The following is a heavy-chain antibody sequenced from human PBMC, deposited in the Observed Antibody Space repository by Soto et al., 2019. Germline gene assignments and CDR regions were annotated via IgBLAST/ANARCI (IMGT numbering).Heavy chain of an antibody. Sequence: PGESLKISCAASGLTVSSNHMSWVRQAPGKGLEWVSVIYSGGDTYYADSVKGRFTISRDNSKNTLYVQMNSLRAADTAVYYCARGRNLAAAGLFDNWGQGTLVTVSS. CDR2: IYSGGDT. CDR1: GLTVSSNH. CDR3: ARGRNLAAAGLFDN. D-gene: IGHD6-13*01. J-gene: IGHJ4*02. V-gene: IGHV3-53*01.